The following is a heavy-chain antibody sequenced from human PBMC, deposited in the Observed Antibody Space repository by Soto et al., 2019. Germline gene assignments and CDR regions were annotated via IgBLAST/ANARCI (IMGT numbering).Heavy chain of an antibody. J-gene: IGHJ4*02. CDR1: GDSISSNTYY. CDR3: VSPEGYYDSSGYTLDY. V-gene: IGHV4-39*01. D-gene: IGHD3-22*01. CDR2: MFYSGKT. Sequence: PSETLSLTCTVSGDSISSNTYYWGWIRQPPGKGLEWIGSMFYSGKTYYNPSLKSRVTLSIDTSKNQFSLQLNSVTAADTAVYYCVSPEGYYDSSGYTLDYWGQGTLVTVSS.